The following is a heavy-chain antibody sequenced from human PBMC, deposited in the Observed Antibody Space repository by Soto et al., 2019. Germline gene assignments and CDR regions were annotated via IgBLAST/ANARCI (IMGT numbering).Heavy chain of an antibody. CDR2: IIPIFGTA. CDR3: ARGRVGYCGGGSCESILDY. J-gene: IGHJ4*02. CDR1: GGTFSSYA. D-gene: IGHD2-15*01. Sequence: QVQLVQSGAEVKKPGSSVKVSCKASGGTFSSYAISWVRQAPGQGLEWMGGIIPIFGTANYAQKFQGRVTITADESTSTAYMELSSLRSEDTAVYYCARGRVGYCGGGSCESILDYWGQGTLVTVSS. V-gene: IGHV1-69*01.